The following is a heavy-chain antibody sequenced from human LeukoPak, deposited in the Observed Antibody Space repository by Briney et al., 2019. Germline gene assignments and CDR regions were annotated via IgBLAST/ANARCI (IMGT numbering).Heavy chain of an antibody. J-gene: IGHJ5*02. D-gene: IGHD6-6*01. Sequence: PSETLSLTCTVSGGSISSSSYYWGWIRQPPGKGLEWVGSIYYSGSTNYNPSLKSRVTISVDTSKNQFSLKLSSVTAADTAVYYCAQYSRKYNWFDPWGQGTLVTVSS. CDR3: AQYSRKYNWFDP. CDR2: IYYSGST. CDR1: GGSISSSSYY. V-gene: IGHV4-39*07.